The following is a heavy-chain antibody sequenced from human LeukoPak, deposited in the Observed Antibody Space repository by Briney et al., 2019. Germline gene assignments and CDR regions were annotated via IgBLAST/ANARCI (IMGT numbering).Heavy chain of an antibody. D-gene: IGHD3-10*01. J-gene: IGHJ6*03. Sequence: GGSLRLSCAASGFIVSSNYMNWVRQAPGKGLEWVAVISYDGSNKYYADSVKGRFTISRDNSKNTLYLQMNSLRAEDTAVYYCARESITMVRGAKIYYYYYMDVWGKGTTVTVSS. CDR1: GFIVSSNY. CDR3: ARESITMVRGAKIYYYYYMDV. V-gene: IGHV3-30*03. CDR2: ISYDGSNK.